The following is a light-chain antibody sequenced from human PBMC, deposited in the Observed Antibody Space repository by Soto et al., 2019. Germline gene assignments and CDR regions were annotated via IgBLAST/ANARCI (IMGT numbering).Light chain of an antibody. CDR3: SSYTSSSTLGGYV. Sequence: QSVLTQPASVSVSPGQSITISCTGTSSNVGGYNYVSWYQQHPGKAPKLMIYDVSNRPSGVSNRLSGSKSGNTASLTISGLQAEDEADYYCSSYTSSSTLGGYVFGTGTKVTVL. J-gene: IGLJ1*01. CDR2: DVS. V-gene: IGLV2-14*01. CDR1: SSNVGGYNY.